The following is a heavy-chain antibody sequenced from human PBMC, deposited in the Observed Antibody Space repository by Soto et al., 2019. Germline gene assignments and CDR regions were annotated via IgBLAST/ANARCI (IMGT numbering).Heavy chain of an antibody. Sequence: GGSLRLSCAASGFSSTRYEMNWVRQAPGKALEWLSYISTSGNILHYADSVKGRFTISRDSAKNSLYLQMNSLRAEDTAVYYCARDLSNLGRTWSGTDNYYYGMDVWGPGTTVTVSS. D-gene: IGHD1-7*01. CDR2: ISTSGNIL. J-gene: IGHJ6*02. CDR3: ARDLSNLGRTWSGTDNYYYGMDV. V-gene: IGHV3-48*03. CDR1: GFSSTRYE.